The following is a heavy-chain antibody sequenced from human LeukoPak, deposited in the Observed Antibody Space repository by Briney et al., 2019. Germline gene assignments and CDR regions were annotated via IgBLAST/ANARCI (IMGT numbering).Heavy chain of an antibody. CDR2: ISSGTTYI. CDR3: ARRVGASGTQLDY. V-gene: IGHV3-21*01. Sequence: GGSLRLSCAASGFIISSYTMNWVRQAPGKGLEWVSSISSGTTYIYYADSVKGRFTVSRDNAKNSLYLQLNSLRAEDTAVYYCARRVGASGTQLDYWGQGTLVTVSS. CDR1: GFIISSYT. D-gene: IGHD3-10*01. J-gene: IGHJ4*02.